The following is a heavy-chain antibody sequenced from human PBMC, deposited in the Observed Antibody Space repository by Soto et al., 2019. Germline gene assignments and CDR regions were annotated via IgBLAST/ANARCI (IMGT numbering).Heavy chain of an antibody. Sequence: EVQLVESGGGLIQPGGSLRLSCAASGFTVSSNYMSWVRQAPGKGLEWVSVIYSGGSTYYADSVKGRFTISRDNSKNTLYLQMNSLRAEDTAVYYCARPPWENPWNYYGMDVWGQGTTVTVSS. D-gene: IGHD1-26*01. CDR2: IYSGGST. CDR1: GFTVSSNY. J-gene: IGHJ6*02. V-gene: IGHV3-53*01. CDR3: ARPPWENPWNYYGMDV.